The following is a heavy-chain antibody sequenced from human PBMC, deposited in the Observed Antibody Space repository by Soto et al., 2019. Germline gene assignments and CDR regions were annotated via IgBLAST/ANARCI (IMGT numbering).Heavy chain of an antibody. V-gene: IGHV3-66*01. CDR1: GFTVSSNY. J-gene: IGHJ5*02. CDR3: ARGAYFWSGYYQGPNWFDP. CDR2: IYSGGST. D-gene: IGHD3-3*01. Sequence: PGGSLRLSCAASGFTVSSNYMSWVRQAPGKGLEWVSVIYSGGSTYYADSVKGRFTISRDNSKNTLYLQMNSLRAEDTAVYYCARGAYFWSGYYQGPNWFDPWGQGTLVTVSS.